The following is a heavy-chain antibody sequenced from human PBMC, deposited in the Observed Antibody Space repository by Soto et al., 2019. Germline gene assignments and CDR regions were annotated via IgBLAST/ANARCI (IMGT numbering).Heavy chain of an antibody. D-gene: IGHD5-18*01. V-gene: IGHV4-34*01. CDR3: ARRKVRQLWSTGGFDY. CDR2: INHSGST. CDR1: GGSFSGYY. Sequence: QVQLQQWGAGLLKPSETLSLTCAVYGGSFSGYYWSWIRQPPGKGLEWIGEINHSGSTNYNPSLKSRVTISVDTSKNQFSLKLSSVTAADTAVYYCARRKVRQLWSTGGFDYWGQGTLVTVSS. J-gene: IGHJ4*02.